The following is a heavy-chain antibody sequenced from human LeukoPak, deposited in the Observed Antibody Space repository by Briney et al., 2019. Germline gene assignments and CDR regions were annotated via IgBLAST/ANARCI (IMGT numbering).Heavy chain of an antibody. J-gene: IGHJ4*02. CDR3: ARGRSQWLALFDY. Sequence: ASVKVSCKASGYTFTSYDINWVRQATGQGLEWMGWMNPNSGNTGYAQKFQGRVTMTRNTSISTAYIELSSLRSEDTAVYYCARGRSQWLALFDYWGQGTLVTVSS. V-gene: IGHV1-8*01. D-gene: IGHD6-19*01. CDR1: GYTFTSYD. CDR2: MNPNSGNT.